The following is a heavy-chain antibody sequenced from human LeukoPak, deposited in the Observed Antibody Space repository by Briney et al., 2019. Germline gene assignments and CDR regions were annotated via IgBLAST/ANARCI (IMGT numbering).Heavy chain of an antibody. Sequence: GGSPRLSCAASGFTFSSYAMSWVRQAPGKGLEWVSAISGSGGSTYYADSVKGRFTISRDNSKNTLYLQMNSLRAEDTAVYYCAKDSLGAPPQTIDYWGQGTLVTVSS. CDR1: GFTFSSYA. V-gene: IGHV3-23*01. D-gene: IGHD4/OR15-4a*01. CDR3: AKDSLGAPPQTIDY. J-gene: IGHJ4*02. CDR2: ISGSGGST.